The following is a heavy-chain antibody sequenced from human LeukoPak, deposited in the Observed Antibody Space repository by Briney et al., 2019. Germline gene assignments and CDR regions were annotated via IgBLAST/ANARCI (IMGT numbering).Heavy chain of an antibody. V-gene: IGHV3-30*02. J-gene: IGHJ4*02. D-gene: IGHD1-20*01. CDR1: GFTLSTYG. Sequence: SGGSLRLSCAASGFTLSTYGMHWVRQAPGKGLEWVAFIQNDEIDKFYADSVRGRFTVSRDNSRDTMYLQMNSLRAEDTAVYYCARGSQITGTGLGYWGQGTLVTVSS. CDR3: ARGSQITGTGLGY. CDR2: IQNDEIDK.